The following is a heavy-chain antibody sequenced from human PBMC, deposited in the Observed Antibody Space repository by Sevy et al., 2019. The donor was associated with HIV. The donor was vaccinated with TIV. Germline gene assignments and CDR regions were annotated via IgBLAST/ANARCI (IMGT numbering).Heavy chain of an antibody. J-gene: IGHJ4*02. Sequence: GGSLRLSCAISGFTVNDKYIIWVRQAPGKGLEWVSVIFSSGSTYYADSAKGRFTISRDNSKNTVDLQMNSVRAVDTAVYYCVGLFLSYRSGWSYFDYWGQGTLVTVSS. V-gene: IGHV3-66*02. D-gene: IGHD6-19*01. CDR3: VGLFLSYRSGWSYFDY. CDR2: IFSSGST. CDR1: GFTVNDKY.